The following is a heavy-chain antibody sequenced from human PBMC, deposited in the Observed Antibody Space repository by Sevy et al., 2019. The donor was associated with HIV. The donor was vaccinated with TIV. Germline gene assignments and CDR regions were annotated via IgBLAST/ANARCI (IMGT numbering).Heavy chain of an antibody. Sequence: GGSLRLSCAASGFTFSSYWMHWVRQAPGKWLVWVSRINSDGSSTSYADSVKGRFTISRDNAKNTLYLQMNSLRAEDTAVYYCARDSYYDFWSGYRDYYYYYGMDVWGQGTTVTVSS. CDR1: GFTFSSYW. CDR2: INSDGSST. V-gene: IGHV3-74*01. J-gene: IGHJ6*02. D-gene: IGHD3-3*01. CDR3: ARDSYYDFWSGYRDYYYYYGMDV.